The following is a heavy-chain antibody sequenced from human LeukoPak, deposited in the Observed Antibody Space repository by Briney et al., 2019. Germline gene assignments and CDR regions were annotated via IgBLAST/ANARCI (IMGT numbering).Heavy chain of an antibody. Sequence: GGSLRLSCAVSGFTISNYVMSWVRQAPGKGLEWVSGISMSGGSTYYADSVKGRFTISRDNSKNTLYLQMNSLRAEDTAMYHCAKGVVPAAIWGQGTRVTVSS. CDR1: GFTISNYV. CDR3: AKGVVPAAI. V-gene: IGHV3-23*01. D-gene: IGHD2-2*01. J-gene: IGHJ4*02. CDR2: ISMSGGST.